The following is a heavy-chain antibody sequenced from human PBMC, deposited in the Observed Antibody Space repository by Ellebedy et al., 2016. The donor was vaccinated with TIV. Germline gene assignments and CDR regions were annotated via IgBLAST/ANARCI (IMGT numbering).Heavy chain of an antibody. Sequence: GESLKISCAASAFTFSSYWMTWVRQAPGKGLEWVANIKHDSSETYYADSVKGRFSTSRDNAKNSLYLHMNSLRAEDTAVYYCAKVQGPNNYGRYGLDVWGQGTTVNVSS. CDR2: IKHDSSET. J-gene: IGHJ6*02. CDR1: AFTFSSYW. V-gene: IGHV3-7*05. D-gene: IGHD5-18*01. CDR3: AKVQGPNNYGRYGLDV.